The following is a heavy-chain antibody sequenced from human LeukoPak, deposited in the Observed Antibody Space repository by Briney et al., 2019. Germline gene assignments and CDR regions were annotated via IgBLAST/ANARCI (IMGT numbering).Heavy chain of an antibody. D-gene: IGHD1-1*01. CDR2: ISSSSSYI. Sequence: GGSLRLSCAASGFTFSSYSMNWVRQAPGKGLEWVSSISSSSSYIYYADSVKGRFTISRDNSKNTLYLQMNSLTTEDTAVYYCAKSPWNGKFRAYFDYWGQGTLVTVSS. J-gene: IGHJ4*02. CDR3: AKSPWNGKFRAYFDY. V-gene: IGHV3-21*01. CDR1: GFTFSSYS.